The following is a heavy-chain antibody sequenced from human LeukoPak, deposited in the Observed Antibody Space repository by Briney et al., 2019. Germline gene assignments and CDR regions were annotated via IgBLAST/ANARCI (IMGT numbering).Heavy chain of an antibody. CDR3: ARDGGYSSGYYRGLY. Sequence: ASVKVSCKASGYTFTSYFLHWVRQAPGQGLEWLGIINPTSGSTTYAQKFLGRVTVTRDRSTSTVYMELNSLRSEETAVYYCARDGGYSSGYYRGLYWGQGTLVTVSS. CDR1: GYTFTSYF. D-gene: IGHD6-19*01. J-gene: IGHJ4*02. CDR2: INPTSGST. V-gene: IGHV1-46*01.